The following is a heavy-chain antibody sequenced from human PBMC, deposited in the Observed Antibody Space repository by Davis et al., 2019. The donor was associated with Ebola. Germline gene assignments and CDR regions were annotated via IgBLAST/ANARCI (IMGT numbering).Heavy chain of an antibody. CDR2: SGRTDKT. CDR3: ARATVVVAATGYYYYYGMDV. Sequence: GESLKISCVASGFNFSTKYMNWVRQAPGKGLEWVSASGRTDKTYYADSVKGRFTISRDNAKNSLYLQMNSLRAEDTALYYCARATVVVAATGYYYYYGMDVWGQGTTVTVSS. J-gene: IGHJ6*02. V-gene: IGHV3-69-1*01. D-gene: IGHD2-15*01. CDR1: GFNFSTKY.